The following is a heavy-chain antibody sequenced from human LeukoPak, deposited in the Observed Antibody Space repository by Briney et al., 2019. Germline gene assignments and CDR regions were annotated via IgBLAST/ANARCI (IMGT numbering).Heavy chain of an antibody. D-gene: IGHD1-20*01. V-gene: IGHV1-2*02. CDR3: APYLEPHDAFDI. CDR1: GYTFTGYY. J-gene: IGHJ3*02. CDR2: INPNSGGT. Sequence: ASVKVSCKASGYTFTGYYMHWVRQAPGRGLEWMGWINPNSGGTNYAQKFQGRVTMTRDTSISTAYMEPSRLRSDDTAVYYCAPYLEPHDAFDIWGQGTMVTVSS.